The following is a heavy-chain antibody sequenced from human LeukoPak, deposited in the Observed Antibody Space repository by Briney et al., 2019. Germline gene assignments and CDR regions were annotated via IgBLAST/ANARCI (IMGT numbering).Heavy chain of an antibody. D-gene: IGHD1-1*01. CDR3: AILQLERRPTVDAFDI. CDR1: GFTFSSYG. Sequence: RPGGSLRLSCAASGFTFSSYGMHWVRQAPGKGLEWVAVISYDGSNRYYADSVKGRFTISRDNSKNTLYLKMNSLRAEDTAVYYCAILQLERRPTVDAFDIWGQGTMVTVSS. CDR2: ISYDGSNR. J-gene: IGHJ3*02. V-gene: IGHV3-30*03.